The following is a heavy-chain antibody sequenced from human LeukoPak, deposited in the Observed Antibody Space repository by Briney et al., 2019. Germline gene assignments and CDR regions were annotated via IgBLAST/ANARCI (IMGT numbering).Heavy chain of an antibody. Sequence: ASVKVSCKASGYTFSSYGISWVRQAPGQGLEWMGWISAYNGNTNYAQMVQGRVTMTTDTSTSTAYMEVRSLRSDDTAMYYCARDVGDIVTVPAAISVPWGQGTLVTVSS. J-gene: IGHJ5*02. CDR2: ISAYNGNT. CDR1: GYTFSSYG. CDR3: ARDVGDIVTVPAAISVP. V-gene: IGHV1-18*01. D-gene: IGHD2-2*01.